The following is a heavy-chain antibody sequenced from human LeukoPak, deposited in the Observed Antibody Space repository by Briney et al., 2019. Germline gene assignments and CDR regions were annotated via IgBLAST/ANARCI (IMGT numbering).Heavy chain of an antibody. D-gene: IGHD1-14*01. CDR2: IAYDGSRA. V-gene: IGHV3-33*01. Sequence: GRSLRLSCAGSGFTFGGYGMHWFRQPPGKGLEWGAVIAYDGSRAFYADSVKGRFTLSRDNSKNTMSVQMDDLRAEYTAVYYCTRYNNDHFDYWGQGTLVTVSS. CDR1: GFTFGGYG. J-gene: IGHJ4*02. CDR3: TRYNNDHFDY.